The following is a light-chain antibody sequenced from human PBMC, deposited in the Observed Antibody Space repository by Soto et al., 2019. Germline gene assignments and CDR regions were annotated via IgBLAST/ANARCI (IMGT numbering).Light chain of an antibody. CDR1: QSVAGSY. Sequence: EIVLTPSPGTLSLSPGERATLSCRASQSVAGSYLAWYQQKAGQAPRLVIYGASSRATGIPDRFSGSGSGTDFTLTISRLEPEDSAAYYCQQYGSSPYTFGQGTKLEIK. J-gene: IGKJ2*01. V-gene: IGKV3-20*01. CDR3: QQYGSSPYT. CDR2: GAS.